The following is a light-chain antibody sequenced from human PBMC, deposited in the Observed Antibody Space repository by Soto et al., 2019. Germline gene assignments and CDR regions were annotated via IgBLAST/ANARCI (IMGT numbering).Light chain of an antibody. CDR3: QQYHRYST. CDR1: QSISAW. CDR2: DVS. V-gene: IGKV1-5*01. Sequence: DIQMTQSPSTLSAPVGDRVTITCRASQSISAWLAWYQQKPGKAPNLLIYDVSTLDSGVPSRFSGSASGTEFTLTISSLESDDFATYYCQQYHRYSTFGQGTKVDIK. J-gene: IGKJ1*01.